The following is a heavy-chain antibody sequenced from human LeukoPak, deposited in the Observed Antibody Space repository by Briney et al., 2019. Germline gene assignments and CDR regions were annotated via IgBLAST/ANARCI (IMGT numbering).Heavy chain of an antibody. Sequence: PGESLKISCKGSGYSFTHYWIGWVRQMPGKGLEWMGVIYPGDSDTRYSPSFQGQVTISADESIGTAYLQWSRLKSSDTAMYYCARRIAIFGDGNWFDSWGQGTLVTVSS. J-gene: IGHJ5*01. V-gene: IGHV5-51*01. CDR3: ARRIAIFGDGNWFDS. CDR1: GYSFTHYW. D-gene: IGHD3-3*01. CDR2: IYPGDSDT.